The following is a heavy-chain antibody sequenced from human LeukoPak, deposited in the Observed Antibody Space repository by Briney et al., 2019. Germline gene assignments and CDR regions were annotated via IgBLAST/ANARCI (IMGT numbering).Heavy chain of an antibody. CDR2: ISGSGGNK. CDR3: ARDFSDTHYFDH. CDR1: GFTFTNYA. J-gene: IGHJ4*02. V-gene: IGHV3-23*01. Sequence: PGGSLRLSCAASGFTFTNYAMTWVRQAPGKGLEWVSTISGSGGNKYYAYSVKGRFTISRDNSKNTLYLQMNSLRAEDTAIYYCARDFSDTHYFDHWGQGTLVTVSS. D-gene: IGHD6-25*01.